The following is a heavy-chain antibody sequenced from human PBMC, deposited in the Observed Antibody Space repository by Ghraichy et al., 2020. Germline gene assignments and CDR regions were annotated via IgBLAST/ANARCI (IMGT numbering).Heavy chain of an antibody. CDR1: GGSFSGYY. D-gene: IGHD2-8*01. V-gene: IGHV4-34*01. CDR2: INHSGST. Sequence: TLSLTCAVYGGSFSGYYWSWIRQPPGKGLEWIGEINHSGSTNYNPSLKSRVTISVDTSKNQFSLKLSSVTAADTAVYYCAREQTLMARYYYMDVWGKGTTVTVSS. CDR3: AREQTLMARYYYMDV. J-gene: IGHJ6*03.